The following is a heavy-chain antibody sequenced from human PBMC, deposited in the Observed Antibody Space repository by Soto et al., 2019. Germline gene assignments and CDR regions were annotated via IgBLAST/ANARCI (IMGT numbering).Heavy chain of an antibody. CDR1: GGSFSSFA. CDR3: ARGDSTDCSNGVCSFFYNHDMDV. V-gene: IGHV1-2*04. Sequence: ASVKVSCKASGGSFSSFAFSWVRQAPGQGLEWMGGINPKSGGTSTAQKFQGWVTMTTDTSISTASMELTRLTSDDTAIYYCARGDSTDCSNGVCSFFYNHDMDVWGQGTTVTVSS. D-gene: IGHD2-8*01. J-gene: IGHJ6*02. CDR2: INPKSGGT.